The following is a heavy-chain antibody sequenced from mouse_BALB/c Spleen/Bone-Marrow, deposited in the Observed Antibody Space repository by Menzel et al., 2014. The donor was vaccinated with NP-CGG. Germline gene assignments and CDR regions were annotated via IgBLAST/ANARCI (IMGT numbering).Heavy chain of an antibody. CDR2: IWSGGST. CDR3: ARNGHYYTMDL. V-gene: IGHV2-2*01. Sequence: QVQLQQSGPGLVQPSQSLSITCTVSGFLLTSDGIHWVRQSPRKGLEWLGVIWSGGSTDYNEAFISRLNISKDNSKSQDIFKMNRRQADDTARYYCARNGHYYTMDLWGQGTSVTSAS. J-gene: IGHJ4*01. CDR1: GFLLTSDG.